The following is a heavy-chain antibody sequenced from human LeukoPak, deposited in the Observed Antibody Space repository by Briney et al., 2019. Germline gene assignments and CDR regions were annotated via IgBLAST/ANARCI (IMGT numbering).Heavy chain of an antibody. CDR3: AKGPKYSSSWYYYYYYMDV. J-gene: IGHJ6*03. Sequence: GGSLRLSCAASGFTFDDYAMHWVRQAPGKGLEWVSLISGDGGSTYYVDSVKGRFTISRDNSKNSLYLQMSSLRTEDTALYYCAKGPKYSSSWYYYYYYMDVWGKGTTVTVS. CDR1: GFTFDDYA. CDR2: ISGDGGST. V-gene: IGHV3-43*02. D-gene: IGHD6-13*01.